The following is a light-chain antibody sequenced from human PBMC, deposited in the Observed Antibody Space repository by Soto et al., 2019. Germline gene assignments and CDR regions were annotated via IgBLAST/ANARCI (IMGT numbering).Light chain of an antibody. CDR2: DAS. CDR1: QTVSSY. J-gene: IGKJ5*01. Sequence: EIVLTQSPATLSLSPGERATLSCRASQTVSSYLLWYQQKPGQAPRLLIYDASNRATGIPARFSGGGSGTDFTLTISSLEPEDFAVYYCQQRSNWPPITFGQGTRLEIK. CDR3: QQRSNWPPIT. V-gene: IGKV3-11*01.